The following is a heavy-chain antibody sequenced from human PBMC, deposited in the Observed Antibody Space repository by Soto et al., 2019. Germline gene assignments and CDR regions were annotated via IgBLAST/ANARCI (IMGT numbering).Heavy chain of an antibody. J-gene: IGHJ6*02. CDR3: ARDAGGLVLRYYGMDV. V-gene: IGHV4-59*01. CDR1: GGSISSYY. Sequence: QVQLQESGPGLVKPSETLSLTCTVSGGSISSYYWSWIRQPPGKGLEWIGYIYYSGSTNYNPSLKSRVTIPVDTSKNQFSLKLSSVTAADTAVYYCARDAGGLVLRYYGMDVWGQGTTVTVSS. CDR2: IYYSGST. D-gene: IGHD3-3*01.